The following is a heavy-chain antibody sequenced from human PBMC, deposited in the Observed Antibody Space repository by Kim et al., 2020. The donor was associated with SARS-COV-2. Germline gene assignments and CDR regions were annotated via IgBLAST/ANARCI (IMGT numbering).Heavy chain of an antibody. CDR1: GFTFSNAW. J-gene: IGHJ4*02. Sequence: PGGSLRLSCAASGFTFSNAWMSWVRQAPGKGLEWVGRIKSKTDGGTTDYAAPVKGRFTISRDDSKNTLYLQMNSLKTEDTAVYYCTTPPYGSGSPYPDYWGQGTLVTVSS. V-gene: IGHV3-15*01. CDR3: TTPPYGSGSPYPDY. D-gene: IGHD3-10*01. CDR2: IKSKTDGGTT.